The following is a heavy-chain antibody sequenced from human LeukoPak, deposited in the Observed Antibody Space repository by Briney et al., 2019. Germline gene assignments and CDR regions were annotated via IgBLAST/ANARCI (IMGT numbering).Heavy chain of an antibody. J-gene: IGHJ4*02. D-gene: IGHD3-22*01. Sequence: PGGSLRLSCAASGFTVSSYAMGWVRQPPGKGLEWVSVISGSGGSTYYADSVKGRFTISRDNSKNTLYLQMNSLRAEDTAVYYCAKDRSSGYFFFDNWGQGTLVTVSS. V-gene: IGHV3-23*01. CDR1: GFTVSSYA. CDR3: AKDRSSGYFFFDN. CDR2: ISGSGGST.